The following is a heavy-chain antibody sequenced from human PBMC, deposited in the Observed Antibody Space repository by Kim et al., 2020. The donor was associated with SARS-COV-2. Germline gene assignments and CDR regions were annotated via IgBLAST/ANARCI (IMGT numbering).Heavy chain of an antibody. V-gene: IGHV5-51*01. CDR2: IYPGDSDT. CDR3: ARHGPQQYINNWDPCFDY. J-gene: IGHJ4*02. CDR1: GYSFTSHW. D-gene: IGHD1-1*01. Sequence: GESLKISCKTSGYSFTSHWIGWLRQMPGKGLEWMGIIYPGDSDTRYSPSFQGQVSISADKSISTAYLQWRSLKTSDTAMYYRARHGPQQYINNWDPCFDYWGPGTLVTVSS.